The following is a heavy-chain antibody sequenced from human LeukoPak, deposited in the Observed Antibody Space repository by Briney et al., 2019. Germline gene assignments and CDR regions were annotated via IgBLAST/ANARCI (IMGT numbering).Heavy chain of an antibody. CDR3: AKDAVPYSGSSPGDY. CDR1: GFTFSSYS. CDR2: ISYDGSNK. J-gene: IGHJ4*02. V-gene: IGHV3-30*18. D-gene: IGHD1-26*01. Sequence: GGSLRLSCTASGFTFSSYSIHWVRQAPDKGLEWVAVISYDGSNKYYADSVKGRFSISRDNSKNTLFLQMNSLRPEDTAFYYCAKDAVPYSGSSPGDYWGQGTLVTVSS.